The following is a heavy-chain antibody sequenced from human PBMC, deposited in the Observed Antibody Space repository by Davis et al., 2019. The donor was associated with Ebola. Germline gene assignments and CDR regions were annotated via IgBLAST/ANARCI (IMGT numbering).Heavy chain of an antibody. J-gene: IGHJ6*02. CDR1: GGSISSYY. CDR2: IYYSGST. D-gene: IGHD6-13*01. V-gene: IGHV4-59*01. CDR3: ARAVVIAAAGTPAYYYYGMDV. Sequence: MPSETLSLTCTVSGGSISSYYWSWIRQPPGKGLEWIGYIYYSGSTNYNPSLKSRVTISVDTSKNQFSLKLSSVTAADTAVYYCARAVVIAAAGTPAYYYYGMDVWGQGTTVTVSS.